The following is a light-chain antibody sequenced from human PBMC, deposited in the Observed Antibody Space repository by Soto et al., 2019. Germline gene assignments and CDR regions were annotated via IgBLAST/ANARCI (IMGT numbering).Light chain of an antibody. V-gene: IGLV2-11*01. Sequence: QSVLTQPRSVSGSPGQSVTISCTGTSSDVGGYDLVSWYQQHPGKSPKLMIYDVTKRPSGVPDRFSGYRSGNTASLTVSGLQAEDYADYYCCSYAGTYTFYVFGTGTKLTVL. CDR2: DVT. J-gene: IGLJ1*01. CDR1: SSDVGGYDL. CDR3: CSYAGTYTFYV.